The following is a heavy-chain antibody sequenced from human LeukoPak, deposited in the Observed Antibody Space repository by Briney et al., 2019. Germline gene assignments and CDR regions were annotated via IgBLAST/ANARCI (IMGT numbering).Heavy chain of an antibody. CDR1: GDSIRNYY. J-gene: IGHJ6*03. CDR3: MRQLRWRDVSHSYYMDV. CDR2: FYINGRT. D-gene: IGHD4-23*01. V-gene: IGHV4-4*07. Sequence: SETLSLTCSASGDSIRNYYWSWIRQSAWKGLEWIGRFYINGRTNYTPSLPSRVSLSGAPSKSQWSLGLASVTAAETAVDYCMRQLRWRDVSHSYYMDVWGNGTTVTVSS.